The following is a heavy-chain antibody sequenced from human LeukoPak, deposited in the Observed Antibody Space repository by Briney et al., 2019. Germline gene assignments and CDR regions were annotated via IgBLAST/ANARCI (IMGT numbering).Heavy chain of an antibody. CDR3: ARPTKEGSSWYWWFDP. J-gene: IGHJ5*02. CDR1: GFTFSSYW. Sequence: PGGSLRLSCAASGFTFSSYWMHWVRQAPGKGLVWVSRINNDGSSTSYADSVKGRFTISRDNDKNTLYLQMNSLRAEDTAVYYCARPTKEGSSWYWWFDPWGQGTLVTVSS. V-gene: IGHV3-74*01. D-gene: IGHD6-13*01. CDR2: INNDGSST.